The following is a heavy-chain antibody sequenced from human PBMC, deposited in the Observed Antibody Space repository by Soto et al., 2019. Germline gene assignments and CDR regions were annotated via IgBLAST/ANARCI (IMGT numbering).Heavy chain of an antibody. CDR2: IIPIFGTA. Sequence: QVQLVQSGAEVKKPGSSVKVSCKASGGTFSSYAISWVRQAPGQGLEWMGGIIPIFGTANYAKKFQGRVTITAGESTRADYTERGSLRSEDTAVYNCAGGGRCCRGGRWLDDWGVGNLGTVAA. CDR3: AGGGRCCRGGRWLDD. CDR1: GGTFSSYA. J-gene: IGHJ5*02. V-gene: IGHV1-69*12. D-gene: IGHD2-15*01.